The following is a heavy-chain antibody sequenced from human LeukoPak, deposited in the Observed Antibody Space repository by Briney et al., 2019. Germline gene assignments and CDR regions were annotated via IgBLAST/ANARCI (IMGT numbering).Heavy chain of an antibody. CDR1: GFTFTTCA. CDR2: IGAGGAAT. CDR3: RRPTNFWLIQRDGVDV. D-gene: IGHD5-18*01. V-gene: IGHV3-23*01. J-gene: IGHJ6*02. Sequence: PGASLRLSCAASGFTFTTCAMTWVRQAPGKGLEWVSSIGAGGAATFYSDSVKGRFTISRDNSMNTLYLQMSSLRAHHTAVYYCRRPTNFWLIQRDGVDVWGQGTTVTVSS.